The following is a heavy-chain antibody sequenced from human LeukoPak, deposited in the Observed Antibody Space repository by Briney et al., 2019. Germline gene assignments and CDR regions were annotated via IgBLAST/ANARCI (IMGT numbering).Heavy chain of an antibody. Sequence: ASVKVSCKASGYTFTNYHMHWVRQAPGHGLEWMGIISPSGGATRYAQKFQGRLTMTRDTSTSTVYMDLSNLRLEDTAVYYCARDPWVSSGSYHYGMDVWGQGTTVTVSS. J-gene: IGHJ6*02. CDR2: ISPSGGAT. CDR1: GYTFTNYH. D-gene: IGHD6-19*01. CDR3: ARDPWVSSGSYHYGMDV. V-gene: IGHV1-46*01.